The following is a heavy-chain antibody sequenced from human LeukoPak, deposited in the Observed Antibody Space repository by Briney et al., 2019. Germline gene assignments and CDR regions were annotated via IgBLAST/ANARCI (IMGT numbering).Heavy chain of an antibody. CDR2: ISFDGNYI. D-gene: IGHD5-18*01. V-gene: IGHV3-30-3*01. Sequence: PGRSLRLSCAAAEFTLSTHTMHWVRQAPGEGLEWVTLISFDGNYIYYADSVKGRFTISRDNSKNTLYLQMSSLRPEDTAVYHCARNLGRHSYGYFDYWGQGASSPSPQ. J-gene: IGHJ4*02. CDR3: ARNLGRHSYGYFDY. CDR1: EFTLSTHT.